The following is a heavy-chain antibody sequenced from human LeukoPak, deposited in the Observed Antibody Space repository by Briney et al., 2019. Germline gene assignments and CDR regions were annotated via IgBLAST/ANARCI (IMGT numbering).Heavy chain of an antibody. V-gene: IGHV3-53*01. D-gene: IGHD2-8*01. J-gene: IGHJ4*02. CDR2: IYSGGST. Sequence: GGSLRLSCAASGFTFSSYAMSWVRQAPGKGLEWVSVIYSGGSTYYADSVKGRFTISRDNSKNTLYLQMNSLRAEDTAVYYCARESMAAGFDYWGQGTLVTVSS. CDR1: GFTFSSYA. CDR3: ARESMAAGFDY.